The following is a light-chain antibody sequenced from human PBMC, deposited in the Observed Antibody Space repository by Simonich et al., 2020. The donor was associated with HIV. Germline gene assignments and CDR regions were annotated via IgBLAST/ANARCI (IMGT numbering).Light chain of an antibody. Sequence: NFMLTQPHSVSESPGKTVTIPCTRSSGSIASNYVQWYQQRPGSAPTTLIYEDNQRPSGVPVRFSGSIDSSSNSASLTISGLKTEDEADYFCQSYDSNNHWVFGGGTKLTVL. V-gene: IGLV6-57*03. CDR1: SGSIASNY. CDR2: EDN. J-gene: IGLJ3*02. CDR3: QSYDSNNHWV.